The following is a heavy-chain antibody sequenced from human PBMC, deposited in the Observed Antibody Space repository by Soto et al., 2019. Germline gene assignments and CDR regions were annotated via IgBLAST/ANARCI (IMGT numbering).Heavy chain of an antibody. J-gene: IGHJ5*02. Sequence: ASETLSLTCTVSGDSITRSNFYWGWIRQPPGKGLEWLGSIFYSGSNFYNPALKSRITFSVDTSKNHFSLKLSSVTAADAAVYYCARHKTTRLTVVAAFDPWSQGARVTVSS. CDR1: GDSITRSNFY. CDR2: IFYSGSN. D-gene: IGHD3-22*01. CDR3: ARHKTTRLTVVAAFDP. V-gene: IGHV4-39*02.